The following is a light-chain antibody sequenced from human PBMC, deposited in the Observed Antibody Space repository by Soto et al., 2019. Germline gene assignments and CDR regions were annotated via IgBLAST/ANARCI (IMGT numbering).Light chain of an antibody. V-gene: IGLV2-23*02. CDR3: CSYAGSTV. CDR2: EVS. J-gene: IGLJ1*01. CDR1: SSDVGGYNF. Sequence: QSALTQPASVSGSPGQSITISCTGTSSDVGGYNFVSWYQQHPGKAPNLMIYEVSKRPSGVSNRFSGSKSGNTASLTISGLQAEDEADYYCCSYAGSTVFGTGTKLTVL.